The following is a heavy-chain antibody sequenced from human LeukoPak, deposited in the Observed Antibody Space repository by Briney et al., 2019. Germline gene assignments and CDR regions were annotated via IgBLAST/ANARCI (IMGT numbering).Heavy chain of an antibody. CDR2: INHSGST. CDR3: ARTTLWRKVDY. Sequence: SETLSLTCAVYGGSFSGYYWSWIRQPPGKGQEWIGEINHSGSTNYNPSLKSRVTISVDTSKNQFSLKLSSVTAADTAVYYCARTTLWRKVDYWGQGTLVTVSS. CDR1: GGSFSGYY. D-gene: IGHD3-3*01. V-gene: IGHV4-34*01. J-gene: IGHJ4*02.